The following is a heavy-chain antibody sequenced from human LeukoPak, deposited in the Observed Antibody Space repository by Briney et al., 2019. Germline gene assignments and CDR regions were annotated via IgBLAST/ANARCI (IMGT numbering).Heavy chain of an antibody. Sequence: SETLSLTCAVYGGSFSGYYWSWIRQPPGKGLEWIGEINHSGSTNYNPSLKSRVTISVDTSKNQFSLKLSSVTAADTAVYYCARQSRLLWFGVEDGDYWGQGTLVTVSS. CDR3: ARQSRLLWFGVEDGDY. CDR1: GGSFSGYY. V-gene: IGHV4-34*01. CDR2: INHSGST. J-gene: IGHJ4*02. D-gene: IGHD3-10*01.